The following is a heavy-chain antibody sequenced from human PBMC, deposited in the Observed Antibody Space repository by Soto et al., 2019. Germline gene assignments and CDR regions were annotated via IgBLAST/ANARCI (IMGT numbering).Heavy chain of an antibody. CDR2: ISGSGGST. CDR3: AKTDRIAVAGTGGFDY. J-gene: IGHJ4*02. D-gene: IGHD6-19*01. CDR1: GFTFSSYA. Sequence: GGSLRLSCAASGFTFSSYAMSWVRQAPGKGLEWVSAISGSGGSTYYADSVKGRFTISRDNSKNTLYLQMNSLRAEDTAVYYCAKTDRIAVAGTGGFDYWGQETLVTVPS. V-gene: IGHV3-23*01.